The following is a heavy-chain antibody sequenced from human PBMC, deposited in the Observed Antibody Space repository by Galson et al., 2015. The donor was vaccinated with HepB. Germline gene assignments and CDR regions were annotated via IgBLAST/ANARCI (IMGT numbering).Heavy chain of an antibody. V-gene: IGHV4-59*08. CDR3: ARLERETYYYDSSGYYYYYYYGMDV. Sequence: TLSLTCTVSGGSISSYYWSWIRQPPGKGLEWIGYIYYSGSTNYNPSLKSRVTISVDTSKNQFSLKLSSVTAADTAVYYCARLERETYYYDSSGYYYYYYYGMDVWGQGTTVTVSS. CDR1: GGSISSYY. J-gene: IGHJ6*02. D-gene: IGHD3-22*01. CDR2: IYYSGST.